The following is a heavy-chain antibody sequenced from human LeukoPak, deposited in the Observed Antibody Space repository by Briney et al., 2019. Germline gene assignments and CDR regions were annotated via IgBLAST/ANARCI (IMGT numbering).Heavy chain of an antibody. CDR2: ISGSGGST. CDR3: AKPRGGYNYYYGMDV. CDR1: GFTFSNYA. Sequence: PGGSLRLSCAASGFTFSNYAMSWVRQAPGKGLEWVSAISGSGGSTYYADSVKGRFTISRDNSKNTLYLQTNSLRAEDTAVYYCAKPRGGYNYYYGMDVWGQGTTVTVSS. J-gene: IGHJ6*02. D-gene: IGHD2-15*01. V-gene: IGHV3-23*01.